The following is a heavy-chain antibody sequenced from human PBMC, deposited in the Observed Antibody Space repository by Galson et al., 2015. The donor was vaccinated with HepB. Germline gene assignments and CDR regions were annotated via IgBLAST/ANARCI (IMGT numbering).Heavy chain of an antibody. V-gene: IGHV3-30*18. J-gene: IGHJ1*01. Sequence: SLRLSCAASGFTFSSYGMHWVRQAPGKGLEWVAVISYDGSNKYYADSVKGRFTISRDNSKNTLYLQMNSLRAEDTAVYYCAKDRLLWFGELSGYFQHWGQGTLVTVSS. CDR3: AKDRLLWFGELSGYFQH. CDR2: ISYDGSNK. CDR1: GFTFSSYG. D-gene: IGHD3-10*01.